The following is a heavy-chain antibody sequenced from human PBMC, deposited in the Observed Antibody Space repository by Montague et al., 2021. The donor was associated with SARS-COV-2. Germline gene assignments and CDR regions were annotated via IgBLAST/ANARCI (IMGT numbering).Heavy chain of an antibody. CDR2: IASGGRST. CDR1: RFTFNNYA. D-gene: IGHD6-19*01. Sequence: SLRLSLSASRFTFNNYAMNWVRQAPGKGLEWVSVIASGGRSTFYADSVKGRFTISRDNSKDTLYLQMYSLRPEDTAIYYCAKDPVPVAGRYFDYWGQGTLVTVSS. J-gene: IGHJ4*02. CDR3: AKDPVPVAGRYFDY. V-gene: IGHV3-23*03.